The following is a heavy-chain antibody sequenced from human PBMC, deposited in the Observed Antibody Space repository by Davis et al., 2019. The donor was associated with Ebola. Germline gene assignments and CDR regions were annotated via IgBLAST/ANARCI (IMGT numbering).Heavy chain of an antibody. D-gene: IGHD2-15*01. Sequence: GESLKISCAASGFTFSSYGMHWVRQAPGKGLEWVAVISYDGSNKYYADSVKGRFTISRDNSKNTLYLQMNSLRAEDTAVYYCARDLVRGVVVAATGWFDPWGQGTLVTVSS. CDR3: ARDLVRGVVVAATGWFDP. CDR2: ISYDGSNK. CDR1: GFTFSSYG. J-gene: IGHJ5*02. V-gene: IGHV3-30*03.